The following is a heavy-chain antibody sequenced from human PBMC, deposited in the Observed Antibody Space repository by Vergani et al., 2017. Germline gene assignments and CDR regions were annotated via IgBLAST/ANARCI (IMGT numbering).Heavy chain of an antibody. CDR2: INHNGST. Sequence: QVQLQQWGAGLLKPSETLSLTCAVYGGSFSGYYWSWIRQPPGKGLEWIGEINHNGSTNYNPSLKSRVTISVDTSKNQFSLKLSSVTAADTAVYYCASRRALKVVVTSNWFDPWDQGTLVTFSS. D-gene: IGHD3-22*01. J-gene: IGHJ5*02. V-gene: IGHV4-34*01. CDR1: GGSFSGYY. CDR3: ASRRALKVVVTSNWFDP.